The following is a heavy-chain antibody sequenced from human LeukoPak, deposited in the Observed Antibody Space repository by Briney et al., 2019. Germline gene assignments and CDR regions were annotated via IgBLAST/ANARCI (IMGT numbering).Heavy chain of an antibody. V-gene: IGHV4-34*01. J-gene: IGHJ5*02. CDR2: INHSGST. Sequence: SETLSLTCAVYGGSFSGYYWSWIRQPPGKGLEWIGEINHSGSTNYNPSLKSRVTISVDTSKNQFSLKLSSVTAADTAVYYCARQYYYGSGSYRWFDPWGQGTLVTVSS. CDR1: GGSFSGYY. D-gene: IGHD3-10*01. CDR3: ARQYYYGSGSYRWFDP.